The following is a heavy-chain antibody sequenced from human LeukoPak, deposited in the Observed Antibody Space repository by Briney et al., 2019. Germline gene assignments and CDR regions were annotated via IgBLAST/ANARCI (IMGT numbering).Heavy chain of an antibody. V-gene: IGHV1-8*03. J-gene: IGHJ3*02. CDR1: GYTFTSYD. D-gene: IGHD6-6*01. Sequence: EASVKVSCKASGYTFTSYDINWVRQATGQGLEWMGWMNPNSGNTGYAQKFQGRVTITRNTSISTAYMELNSLRAEDTAVYYCARYSSSSLDAFDIWGQGTMVTVSS. CDR2: MNPNSGNT. CDR3: ARYSSSSLDAFDI.